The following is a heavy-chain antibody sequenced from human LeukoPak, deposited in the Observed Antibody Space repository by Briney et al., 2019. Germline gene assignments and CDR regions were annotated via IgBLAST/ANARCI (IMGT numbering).Heavy chain of an antibody. J-gene: IGHJ4*02. D-gene: IGHD3-10*01. CDR3: AKVAKYYYGSETYYFFEH. Sequence: GGSLRLSCAASGFTFTTYWMSWVRQAPGKGLEWVANINQDGTEKFYVDSVKGRFTISRDNAKNSLFLQMNGLRVEDTAVYYCAKVAKYYYGSETYYFFEHWGQGTPVTASS. V-gene: IGHV3-7*01. CDR2: INQDGTEK. CDR1: GFTFTTYW.